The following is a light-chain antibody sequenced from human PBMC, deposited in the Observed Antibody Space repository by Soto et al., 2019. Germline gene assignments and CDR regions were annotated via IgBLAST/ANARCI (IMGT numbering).Light chain of an antibody. J-gene: IGLJ1*01. V-gene: IGLV3-1*01. CDR3: QAWDSSTDYV. CDR2: QGS. Sequence: SYELTQPPSVSVSPGQTASITCSGDKLGDKYACWYQQKPGQSPVLVIYQGSKRPSGIPERFSGSNSGNTATLTISGTQAMDEADYYCQAWDSSTDYVFGTGTKVHRP. CDR1: KLGDKY.